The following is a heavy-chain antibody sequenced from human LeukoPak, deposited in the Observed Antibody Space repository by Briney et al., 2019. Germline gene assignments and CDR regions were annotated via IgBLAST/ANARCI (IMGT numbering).Heavy chain of an antibody. Sequence: SETLSLTCTVSGGSISSSSYYWGWIRQPPGKGLEWIGSLYYSGSTYYNPSLKSRVTISVDTSKNQFSLKLGSVTAADTALYYCARHSRVVAFDTFDIWGQGQWSPSLQ. J-gene: IGHJ3*02. CDR3: ARHSRVVAFDTFDI. CDR1: GGSISSSSYY. D-gene: IGHD3-22*01. CDR2: LYYSGST. V-gene: IGHV4-39*01.